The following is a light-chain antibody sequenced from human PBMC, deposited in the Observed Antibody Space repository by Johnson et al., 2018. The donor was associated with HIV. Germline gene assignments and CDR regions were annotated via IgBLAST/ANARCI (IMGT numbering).Light chain of an antibody. CDR2: EDN. Sequence: QPVLTQPPSVSAAPGQRVNISCSGNSSNIENYFVSWYQQLPGAAPRLLIYEDNKRPSGIPDRFSGSKYGASATLGITGLQTGDEAAYYCGVWDASLSPHYVFGTGTTVIVL. CDR3: GVWDASLSPHYV. V-gene: IGLV1-51*02. CDR1: SSNIENYF. J-gene: IGLJ1*01.